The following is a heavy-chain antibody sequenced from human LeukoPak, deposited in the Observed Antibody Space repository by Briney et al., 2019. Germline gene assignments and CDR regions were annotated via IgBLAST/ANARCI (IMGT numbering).Heavy chain of an antibody. J-gene: IGHJ4*02. D-gene: IGHD5-18*01. CDR1: EFIFSTYS. Sequence: GGSLRLSCAASEFIFSTYSMNWVRQAPGKGLEWVSYIDLSGFSKSYADSVKGRFTISRDNAKNSLYLQMNSLRAEDTAVYYCARTSYSYGLDYWGQGTLVTVSS. CDR2: IDLSGFSK. V-gene: IGHV3-48*04. CDR3: ARTSYSYGLDY.